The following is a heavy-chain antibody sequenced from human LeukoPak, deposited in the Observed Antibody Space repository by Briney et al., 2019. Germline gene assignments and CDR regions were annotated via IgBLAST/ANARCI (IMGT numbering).Heavy chain of an antibody. CDR3: AKSEGAIFGVAYDY. V-gene: IGHV3-9*03. Sequence: GRSLRLSCAASGFTFDDYAMHWVRQAPGKGLEWVSGISWNSGSIGYADSVKGRFTISRDNAKNSLYLQMNSLRAEDMALYYCAKSEGAIFGVAYDYWGQGTLVTVSS. D-gene: IGHD3-3*01. CDR1: GFTFDDYA. J-gene: IGHJ4*02. CDR2: ISWNSGSI.